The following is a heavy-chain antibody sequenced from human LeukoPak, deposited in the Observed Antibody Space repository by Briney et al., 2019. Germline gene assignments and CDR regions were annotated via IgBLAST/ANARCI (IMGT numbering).Heavy chain of an antibody. CDR2: ISGSGGST. CDR3: AKDGWRGVIKERTGRGFDY. CDR1: GFTFSSYA. J-gene: IGHJ4*02. Sequence: PGGSLRLSCAASGFTFSSYAMSWVRQAPGKGLEWVSAISGSGGSTYYADSVKGRFTISRDNSKNTLYLQMNSLRAEDTAVYYCAKDGWRGVIKERTGRGFDYWGQGTLVTVSS. V-gene: IGHV3-23*01. D-gene: IGHD3-10*01.